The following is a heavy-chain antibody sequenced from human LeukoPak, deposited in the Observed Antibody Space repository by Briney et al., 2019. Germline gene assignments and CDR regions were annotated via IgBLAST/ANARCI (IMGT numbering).Heavy chain of an antibody. Sequence: AGGSLRLSCVTSGLTFTNHGFYWLRQAADKGLEWVAFVRNDGFDTYHSNSVKGRFSISRDDSKNTVYLQMNSLRAEDTALYYCARDRGKDYFGDWGQGTQVTVSS. V-gene: IGHV3-30*02. CDR3: ARDRGKDYFGD. CDR2: VRNDGFDT. J-gene: IGHJ4*02. CDR1: GLTFTNHG. D-gene: IGHD4-23*01.